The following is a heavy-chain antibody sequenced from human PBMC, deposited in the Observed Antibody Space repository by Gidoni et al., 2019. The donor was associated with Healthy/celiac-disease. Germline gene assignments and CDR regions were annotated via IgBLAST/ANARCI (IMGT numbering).Heavy chain of an antibody. CDR2: IDPSDTYT. D-gene: IGHD3-10*01. V-gene: IGHV5-10-1*01. J-gene: IGHJ3*02. CDR1: GYSFTTYC. CDR3: ARLSDYYGSGSYPSSAAFDI. Sequence: EVQLVQSGAEVKKPGESLRISSKGSGYSFTTYCITWVRQMPGKGLEWMGRIDPSDTYTNYSPSFQGHVTISADKSISTAYLQWSSLKASDTAMYYCARLSDYYGSGSYPSSAAFDIWGQGTMVTVSS.